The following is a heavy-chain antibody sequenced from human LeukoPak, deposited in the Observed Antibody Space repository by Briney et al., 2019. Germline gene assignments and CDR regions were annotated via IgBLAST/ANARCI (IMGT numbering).Heavy chain of an antibody. D-gene: IGHD2-2*01. CDR2: IRDYNGNT. J-gene: IGHJ4*02. CDR1: GYTFTSYG. Sequence: ASVKVSCKASGYTFTSYGISWVRQAPGQGLEWMGWIRDYNGNTNYAQKLQGRVTMTTDTSTSTAYMELRSLRSDDTAVYYCARGLGCSSTSCYLGYYFDYWGQGTLVTVSS. V-gene: IGHV1-18*01. CDR3: ARGLGCSSTSCYLGYYFDY.